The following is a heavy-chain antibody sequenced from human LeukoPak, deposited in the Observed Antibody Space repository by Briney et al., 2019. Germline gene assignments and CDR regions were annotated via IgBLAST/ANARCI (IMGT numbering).Heavy chain of an antibody. V-gene: IGHV4-30-4*07. Sequence: SQTLSLTCAVSGGSISSGGYSWSWIRQPPGKGLEWIGYIYYSGSTYYNPSLKSRVTISVDTPKNQFSLKLSSVTAADTAVYYCARPADILTGYDNWFDPWGQGTLVTVSS. J-gene: IGHJ5*02. D-gene: IGHD3-9*01. CDR2: IYYSGST. CDR1: GGSISSGGYS. CDR3: ARPADILTGYDNWFDP.